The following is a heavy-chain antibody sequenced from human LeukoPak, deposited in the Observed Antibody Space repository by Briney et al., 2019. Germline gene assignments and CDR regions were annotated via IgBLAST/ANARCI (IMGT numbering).Heavy chain of an antibody. CDR2: IYSGGST. D-gene: IGHD5/OR15-5a*01. CDR3: AGEGAVPLHY. Sequence: GESLTLSCAASGFTVSSNYMSWVRQPPGKGLEWVSVIYSGGSTYYNHSVKGRFTISRDNSKNQLSLKLNSLSAEDTAVYYCAGEGAVPLHYWGQGTLVTVSS. CDR1: GFTVSSNY. J-gene: IGHJ4*02. V-gene: IGHV3-66*01.